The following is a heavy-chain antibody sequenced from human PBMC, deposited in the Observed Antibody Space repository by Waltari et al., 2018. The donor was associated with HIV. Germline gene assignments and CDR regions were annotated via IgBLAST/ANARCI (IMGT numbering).Heavy chain of an antibody. J-gene: IGHJ4*02. CDR3: ASGSALLRGVPDYYFEY. V-gene: IGHV1-18*01. CDR1: GFTFISFG. CDR2: ISIYNRNT. Sequence: QVQLVQSGAEVKKPGASVKVSCRASGFTFISFGINWVRQAPGQGLEWMGWISIYNRNTHTEQKCQGRVTLNTDTSTPTAYMELRNLRSDDTAVYDCASGSALLRGVPDYYFEYWGQGTLVTVSS. D-gene: IGHD3-3*01.